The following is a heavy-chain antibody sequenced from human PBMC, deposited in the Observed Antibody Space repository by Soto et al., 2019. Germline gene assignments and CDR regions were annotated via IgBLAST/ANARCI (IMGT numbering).Heavy chain of an antibody. CDR3: ARADCSSTSCYRWGSYYYGMDV. J-gene: IGHJ6*02. D-gene: IGHD2-2*02. CDR2: IIPIFGTA. Sequence: QVQLVQSGAEVKKPGSSVKVSCKASGGTFSSYAISWVRQAPGQGLEWMGGIIPIFGTANYAQKFQGRVTITADKSTGTAYMELSSLRSEDTAVYYCARADCSSTSCYRWGSYYYGMDVWGQGTTVTVSS. CDR1: GGTFSSYA. V-gene: IGHV1-69*06.